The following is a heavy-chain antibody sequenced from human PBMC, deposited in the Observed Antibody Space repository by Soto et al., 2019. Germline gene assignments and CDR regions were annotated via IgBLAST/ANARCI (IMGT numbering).Heavy chain of an antibody. J-gene: IGHJ4*02. Sequence: PXGCLRLSCAACGFSVSSYGMHWVRQPAGKGLEWVATIWYDGSKRYYVDSVKGRFTISRDNSKNTLYLQMNSLRAEDTAMYYCARDSSSWDFDYWGQRTLVTVSS. CDR1: GFSVSSYG. CDR3: ARDSSSWDFDY. V-gene: IGHV3-33*01. CDR2: IWYDGSKR. D-gene: IGHD6-13*01.